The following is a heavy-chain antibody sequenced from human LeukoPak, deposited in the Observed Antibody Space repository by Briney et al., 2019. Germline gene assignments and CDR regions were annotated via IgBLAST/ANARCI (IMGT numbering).Heavy chain of an antibody. CDR2: ISAYNGNT. V-gene: IGHV1-18*01. D-gene: IGHD2-2*01. Sequence: EASVKVSCKASGYTFTSYDINWVRQATGQGLEWMGWISAYNGNTNYAQKLQGRVTITADKSTSTAYMELSSLRSEDTAVYYCAREYIVVVPAAIYYYGMDVWGQGTTVTVSS. CDR3: AREYIVVVPAAIYYYGMDV. CDR1: GYTFTSYD. J-gene: IGHJ6*02.